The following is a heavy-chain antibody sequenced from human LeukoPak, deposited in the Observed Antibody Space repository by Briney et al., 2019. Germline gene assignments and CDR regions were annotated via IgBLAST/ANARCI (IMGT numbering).Heavy chain of an antibody. CDR1: GGSISSGGYS. CDR2: IYHSGST. V-gene: IGHV4-30-2*01. D-gene: IGHD2-15*01. J-gene: IGHJ5*02. Sequence: SETLSLTCAVSGGSISSGGYSWSGIRQPPGKGLEWIGYIYHSGSTYYNPSLKSRVTISVDRSKNQFSLKLSSVTAADTAVYYCARESAAGFWVDPWGQGTLVTVSS. CDR3: ARESAAGFWVDP.